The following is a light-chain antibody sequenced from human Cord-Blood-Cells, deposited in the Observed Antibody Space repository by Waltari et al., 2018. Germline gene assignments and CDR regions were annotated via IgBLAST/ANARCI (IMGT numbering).Light chain of an antibody. Sequence: SALTQPASVSGSPGQSITISCTGSSSDVGGYNYFAWYQQHPGKAPKLMIYAVSKRPSGVSNRFSGSKSGHTASLTISGLQAEDEADYYCSSYTSSSTWVFGGGTKLTVL. CDR2: AVS. J-gene: IGLJ3*02. CDR3: SSYTSSSTWV. CDR1: SSDVGGYNY. V-gene: IGLV2-14*01.